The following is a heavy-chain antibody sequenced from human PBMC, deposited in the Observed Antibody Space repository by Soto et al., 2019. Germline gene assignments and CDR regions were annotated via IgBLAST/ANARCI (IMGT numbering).Heavy chain of an antibody. Sequence: ASVKVSCKASGYTFTGYYMHWVRQAPGQGLEWMGWINPNSGGTNYAQEFRGRVTLTRDASISTAYMELSRLRSDDTALYYCARDYGDAFDIWGQGTMVTVSS. D-gene: IGHD4-17*01. V-gene: IGHV1-2*02. CDR2: INPNSGGT. J-gene: IGHJ3*02. CDR3: ARDYGDAFDI. CDR1: GYTFTGYY.